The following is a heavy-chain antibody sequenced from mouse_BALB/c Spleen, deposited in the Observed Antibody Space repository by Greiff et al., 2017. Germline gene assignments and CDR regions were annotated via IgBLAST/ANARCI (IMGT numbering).Heavy chain of an antibody. D-gene: IGHD1-1*01. CDR3: AREGYGSYYAMDY. CDR1: GFSLTGYG. V-gene: IGHV2-6-7*01. Sequence: QVQLKESGPGLVAPSQSLSITCTVSGFSLTGYGVNWVRQPPGKGLEWLGMIWGDGSTDYNSALKSRLSISKDNSKSQVFLKMNSLQTDDTARYYCAREGYGSYYAMDYWGQGTSVTVSS. CDR2: IWGDGST. J-gene: IGHJ4*01.